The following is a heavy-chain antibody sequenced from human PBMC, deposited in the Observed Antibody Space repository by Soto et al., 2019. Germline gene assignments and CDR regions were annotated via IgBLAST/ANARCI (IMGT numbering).Heavy chain of an antibody. CDR1: GFTFSEYA. CDR3: AKARFGGLAAIFADC. D-gene: IGHD5-12*01. V-gene: IGHV3-23*01. Sequence: GGSLRLSCAASGFTFSEYAMTWVRQAPGKGLEWVSVIGGAGSNIYYADSVEGRFTVSRDDSKNTLYLRMDSLRVEDMAVYYCAKARFGGLAAIFADCWGQGTLVTVSS. CDR2: IGGAGSNI. J-gene: IGHJ4*02.